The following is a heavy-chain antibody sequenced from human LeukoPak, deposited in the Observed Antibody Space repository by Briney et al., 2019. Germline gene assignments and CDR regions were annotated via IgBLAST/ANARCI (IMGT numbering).Heavy chain of an antibody. D-gene: IGHD2-2*01. V-gene: IGHV3-20*04. CDR2: NNWNSGST. CDR3: ARAKDCSSITCPFDI. CDR1: AFTFHDYG. J-gene: IGHJ3*02. Sequence: PGGSLRLSCAASAFTFHDYGMSWVRQAPGKGLEWVSSNNWNSGSTGYADSVKGRFSTSRDNGKNSLYLQMNSLRAEDTALYYCARAKDCSSITCPFDIWGQGTMVTVSP.